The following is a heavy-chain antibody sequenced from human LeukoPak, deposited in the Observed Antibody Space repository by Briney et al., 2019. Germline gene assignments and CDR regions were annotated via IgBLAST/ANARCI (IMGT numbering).Heavy chain of an antibody. V-gene: IGHV3-21*01. CDR2: ISSSSYI. CDR3: ARDLRRNTMVRGVYRGY. D-gene: IGHD3-10*01. J-gene: IGHJ4*02. CDR1: GFTLSSYS. Sequence: GGSLRLSCAASGFTLSSYSMNWVRQPPGKGLEWVSSISSSSYIYYADSVKGRFTISRDNAKNSLYLQMNSLRAEDTAVYYCARDLRRNTMVRGVYRGYWGQGTLVTVSS.